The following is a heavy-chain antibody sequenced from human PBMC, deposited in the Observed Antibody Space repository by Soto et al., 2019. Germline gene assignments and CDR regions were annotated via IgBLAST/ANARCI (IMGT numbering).Heavy chain of an antibody. D-gene: IGHD6-19*01. CDR1: GGSISSSNW. CDR3: ARELYSSGWPVPFYFDY. CDR2: IYHSGST. V-gene: IGHV4-4*02. J-gene: IGHJ4*02. Sequence: PSETLSLTCAVSGGSISSSNWWSWVRQHPGKGREWIGEIYHSGSTNYNPSLKSRVTISVDKSKNQFSLKLSSVTAADTAVYYCARELYSSGWPVPFYFDYWGQGTLVTVSS.